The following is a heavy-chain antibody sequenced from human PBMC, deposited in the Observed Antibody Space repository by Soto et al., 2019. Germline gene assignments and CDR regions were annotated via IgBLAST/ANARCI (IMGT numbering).Heavy chain of an antibody. CDR3: ARNGTLTGYSYGMDV. D-gene: IGHD1-1*01. Sequence: QVQLVQSGAEVKKPGSSVKVSFKASGGTFSSYTINWVRQAPGQGLEWMGGIIPIFDTANYAQKFQGRVTITADESTSTSYMEVSSLRSEDTAVYYCARNGTLTGYSYGMDVWGQGTTVTVSS. CDR1: GGTFSSYT. V-gene: IGHV1-69*01. CDR2: IIPIFDTA. J-gene: IGHJ6*02.